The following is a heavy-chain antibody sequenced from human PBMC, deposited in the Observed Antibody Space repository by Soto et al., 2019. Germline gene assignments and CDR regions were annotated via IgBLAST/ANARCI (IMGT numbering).Heavy chain of an antibody. CDR3: ARRRRRDYYYYGMDV. CDR1: GGTFSSYA. Sequence: QVQLVQSGAEVKKPGSSVKVSCTASGGTFSSYAISWVRQAPGQGLEWMGGIIPIFGTANYAQKFQGRVTITADESTSTAYMELRSLRSKDTAVYYCARRRRRDYYYYGMDVWGQGTTVTVSS. V-gene: IGHV1-69*01. J-gene: IGHJ6*02. CDR2: IIPIFGTA.